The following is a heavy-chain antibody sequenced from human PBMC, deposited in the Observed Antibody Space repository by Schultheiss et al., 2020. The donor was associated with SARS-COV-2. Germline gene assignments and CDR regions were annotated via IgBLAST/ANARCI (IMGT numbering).Heavy chain of an antibody. V-gene: IGHV4-30-2*03. CDR1: GGSISSGGYS. CDR3: AREGVGYCSGGSCYHDSFDY. CDR2: IHSSGGT. D-gene: IGHD2-15*01. Sequence: SQTLSLTCAVSGGSISSGGYSWSWIRQPPGEGLEWIGGIHSSGGTFYNPSLKSRVTISVDTSKNQFSLKLSSVTAADTAVYYCAREGVGYCSGGSCYHDSFDYWGQGTLVTVSS. J-gene: IGHJ4*02.